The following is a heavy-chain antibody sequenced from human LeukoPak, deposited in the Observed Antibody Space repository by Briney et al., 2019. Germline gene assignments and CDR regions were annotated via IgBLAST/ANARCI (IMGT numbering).Heavy chain of an antibody. CDR2: IFHSGST. D-gene: IGHD4-11*01. V-gene: IGHV4-4*02. CDR3: ARAKPSGLTTLIYDAFDI. Sequence: SETLSLTCSVSSGSIFNSNWWSWVRQPPGKGLEWIGQIFHSGSTSYSPSLKSRVTISVDKSKNQFSLKLSSVTAADTAVYYCARAKPSGLTTLIYDAFDIWGQGTMVTVSS. J-gene: IGHJ3*02. CDR1: SGSIFNSNW.